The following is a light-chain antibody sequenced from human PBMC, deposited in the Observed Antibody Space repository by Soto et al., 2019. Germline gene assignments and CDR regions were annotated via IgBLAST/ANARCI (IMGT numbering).Light chain of an antibody. CDR2: LGS. CDR1: QSLLHRDGYNY. J-gene: IGKJ5*01. V-gene: IGKV2-28*01. Sequence: DIVMSQSPLSLPVTPGEPASISCRSSQSLLHRDGYNYLDWYLQKPGQSPQLLIYLGSNRASGVPDRFSGSGSGTDFTLKISXVEAEDXGVXYXMQALQTPITFGQGTRLEIK. CDR3: MQALQTPIT.